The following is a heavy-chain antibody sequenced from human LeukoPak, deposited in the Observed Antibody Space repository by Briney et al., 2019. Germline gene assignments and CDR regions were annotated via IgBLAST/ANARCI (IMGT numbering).Heavy chain of an antibody. V-gene: IGHV3-66*01. J-gene: IGHJ4*02. Sequence: GGSLRLSCAASGFTFSSNYVSWVRQAPGKGLEWVSIIYSGDSTYYADSVKGRFTISRDNYKNTLYLQMNSLRAEDTAVYYCARALPRTQVYFDYWGQGTLVTVSS. CDR3: ARALPRTQVYFDY. D-gene: IGHD1-14*01. CDR1: GFTFSSNY. CDR2: IYSGDST.